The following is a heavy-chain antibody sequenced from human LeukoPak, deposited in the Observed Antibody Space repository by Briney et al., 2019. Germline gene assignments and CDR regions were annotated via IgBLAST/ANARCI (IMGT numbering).Heavy chain of an antibody. Sequence: SETLSLTCTVSGGSISGYSWSWIRQPPGKRLEWIGYIFNSGTTNHNPSLKSRVTISIDTSKNQFSLKLSSVTAADTAVYYCARGNYYYYDSSGYYYFDYWGQGTLVTVSS. V-gene: IGHV4-59*01. J-gene: IGHJ4*02. CDR1: GGSISGYS. CDR3: ARGNYYYYDSSGYYYFDY. D-gene: IGHD3-22*01. CDR2: IFNSGTT.